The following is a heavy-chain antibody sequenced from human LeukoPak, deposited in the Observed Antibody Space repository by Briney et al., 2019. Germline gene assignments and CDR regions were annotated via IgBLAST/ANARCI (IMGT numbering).Heavy chain of an antibody. CDR2: IYHSGST. CDR1: GASITTYY. D-gene: IGHD6-6*01. CDR3: AREYSTSSEGDYFDY. V-gene: IGHV4-59*01. Sequence: SETLPLTCTVSGASITTYYWTWIRQPPGKGLEWIGYIYHSGSTNYNPSLKSRVTISLDTSRNQFSLRLSSVTAADTAVFCAREYSTSSEGDYFDYWGQGSLVAVSS. J-gene: IGHJ4*02.